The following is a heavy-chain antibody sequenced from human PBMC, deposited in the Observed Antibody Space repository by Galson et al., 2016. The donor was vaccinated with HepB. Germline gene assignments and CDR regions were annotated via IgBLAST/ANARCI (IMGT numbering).Heavy chain of an antibody. V-gene: IGHV1-2*02. D-gene: IGHD6-13*01. CDR2: ISFNSGGT. Sequence: SVKVSCKASAYTINDYYVHWVRQAPGQGLEWMGWISFNSGGTNYAQRFQGRVTMTRDTSISTASMEMSRLRFDDTAVYYCARAHRGQHYFDYWGQGTLVTVSS. J-gene: IGHJ4*02. CDR1: AYTINDYY. CDR3: ARAHRGQHYFDY.